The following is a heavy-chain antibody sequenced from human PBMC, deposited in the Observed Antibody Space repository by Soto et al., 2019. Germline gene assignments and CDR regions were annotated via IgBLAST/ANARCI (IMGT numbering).Heavy chain of an antibody. CDR1: GYSFTSYW. CDR3: ARRGLYYYYGMDV. D-gene: IGHD3-16*01. J-gene: IGHJ6*02. V-gene: IGHV5-51*01. Sequence: VESLTISCKVSGYSFTSYWIGWVLQMPGKGLEWMGIIYPGDSDTRYSPSFQGQVTISADKSISTAYLQWSSLKASDTAMYYCARRGLYYYYGMDVWGQGTTVTVSS. CDR2: IYPGDSDT.